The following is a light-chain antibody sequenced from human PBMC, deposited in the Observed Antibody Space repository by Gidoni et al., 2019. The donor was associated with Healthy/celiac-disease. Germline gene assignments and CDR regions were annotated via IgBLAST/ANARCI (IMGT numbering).Light chain of an antibody. J-gene: IGKJ2*01. CDR3: MQALQTPPT. Sequence: DIVMTQSSPSLPVTPGEPASISCRSSQSLLHSNGYNYLDWYLQKPGQSPQLLIYLGSNRASGVPDRFSGSGSGTDFTLKISRVEAEDVGVYYCMQALQTPPTFGQGTKLEIK. V-gene: IGKV2-28*01. CDR2: LGS. CDR1: QSLLHSNGYNY.